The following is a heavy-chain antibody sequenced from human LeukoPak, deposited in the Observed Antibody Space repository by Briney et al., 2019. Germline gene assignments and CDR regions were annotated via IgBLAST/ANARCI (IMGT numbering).Heavy chain of an antibody. CDR1: GYSISSGYY. V-gene: IGHV4-38-2*01. J-gene: IGHJ3*02. CDR3: ARRGPQWYYCSGVAFYI. D-gene: IGHD3-10*01. Sequence: PSETLSLTCAVSGYSISSGYYWGWIRQPPGKGLEWIGSIYHSGSTYYNPSLKSRVTISVDTSKNQFSLKLSSVTAADTAVYYCARRGPQWYYCSGVAFYIWGQREKGTGSS. CDR2: IYHSGST.